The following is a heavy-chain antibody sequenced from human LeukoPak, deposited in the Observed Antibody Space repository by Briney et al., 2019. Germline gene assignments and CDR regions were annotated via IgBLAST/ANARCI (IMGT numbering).Heavy chain of an antibody. D-gene: IGHD3-3*01. Sequence: GGSLRLSCAASGFTFSSYSMNWVRQAPGKGLEWVSCITSSSSYIYYADSVKGRFTISSDNAKNSLYLQMNSLRAEDTAVYYCARQKHDLGYYYMDVWGKGTTVTISS. CDR1: GFTFSSYS. J-gene: IGHJ6*03. V-gene: IGHV3-21*04. CDR2: ITSSSSYI. CDR3: ARQKHDLGYYYMDV.